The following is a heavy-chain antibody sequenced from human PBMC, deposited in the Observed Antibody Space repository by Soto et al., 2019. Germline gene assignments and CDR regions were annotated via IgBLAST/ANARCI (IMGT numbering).Heavy chain of an antibody. V-gene: IGHV3-48*02. CDR3: VRPYKVGPVTQAFFEY. CDR2: ISASTNTI. D-gene: IGHD4-17*01. J-gene: IGHJ4*02. CDR1: GFTFSDYS. Sequence: PVGSLRVSCAASGFTFSDYSMNWVRQAPGKGLECVAHISASTNTIYYADSVKGRFTISRDNAEDSLYLQMGSLTDEDTAVYYCVRPYKVGPVTQAFFEYWGLGTLVTVSS.